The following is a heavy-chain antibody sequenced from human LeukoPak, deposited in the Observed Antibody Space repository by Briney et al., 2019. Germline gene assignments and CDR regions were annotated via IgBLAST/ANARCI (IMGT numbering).Heavy chain of an antibody. J-gene: IGHJ4*02. V-gene: IGHV4-34*01. CDR3: ARDGYYDSSGYRDY. CDR1: GGSFSGYY. D-gene: IGHD3-22*01. CDR2: INHSGST. Sequence: PSETLSLTCAVYGGSFSGYYWSWIRQPPGKGLEWIGEINHSGSTNYNPSLKSRVTISIDSSKNQFSLKLSSVTAADTAVYYCARDGYYDSSGYRDYWGQGTLVTVSS.